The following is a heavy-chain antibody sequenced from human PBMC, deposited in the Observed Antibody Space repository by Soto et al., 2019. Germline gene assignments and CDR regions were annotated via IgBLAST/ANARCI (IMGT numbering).Heavy chain of an antibody. J-gene: IGHJ3*02. CDR1: GYTFTSYG. D-gene: IGHD1-26*01. CDR2: ISAYNGNT. CDR3: ARVTFIGLRIDAFDI. V-gene: IGHV1-18*01. Sequence: GASVKVSCKASGYTFTSYGISWVRQAPGQGLEWMGWISAYNGNTNYAQKLQGRVTMTTDTSTSTAYMELRSLRSDDTAVYYCARVTFIGLRIDAFDIWGQGTMVTVSS.